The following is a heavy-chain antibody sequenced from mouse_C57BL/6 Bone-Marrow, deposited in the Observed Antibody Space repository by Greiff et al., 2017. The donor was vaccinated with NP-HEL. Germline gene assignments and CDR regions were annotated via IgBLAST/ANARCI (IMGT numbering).Heavy chain of an antibody. Sequence: QVQLQQPGAELVMPGASVKLSCKASGYTFTSYWMHWVKQRPGQGLEWIGEIDPSDSYTNYNQKFKGKSTLTVDKSSSTAYMQLSSLTSEDSAVYYCAIWLPHFDYWGQGTTLTVSS. CDR1: GYTFTSYW. V-gene: IGHV1-69*01. J-gene: IGHJ2*01. CDR2: IDPSDSYT. D-gene: IGHD2-2*01. CDR3: AIWLPHFDY.